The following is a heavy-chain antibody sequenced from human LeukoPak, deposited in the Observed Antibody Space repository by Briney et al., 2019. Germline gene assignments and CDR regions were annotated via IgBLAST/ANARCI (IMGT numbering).Heavy chain of an antibody. Sequence: ASVKVSCKASGGTFCSYAISWVRQAPGQGLEWMGGIIPIFGTANYAQKFQGRVTITADKSTSTAYMELSSLRSEDTAVYYCARVAPYYGSGSYYNLLFDYWGQGTLVTVSS. CDR2: IIPIFGTA. V-gene: IGHV1-69*06. CDR3: ARVAPYYGSGSYYNLLFDY. D-gene: IGHD3-10*01. J-gene: IGHJ4*02. CDR1: GGTFCSYA.